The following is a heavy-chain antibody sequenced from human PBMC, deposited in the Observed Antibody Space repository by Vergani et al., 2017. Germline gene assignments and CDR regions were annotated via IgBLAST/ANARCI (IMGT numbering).Heavy chain of an antibody. CDR3: ARAWGGSSYYYYYGMDV. CDR2: ISSSSSYI. CDR1: GFTFSSYS. V-gene: IGHV3-21*04. D-gene: IGHD6-13*01. Sequence: EVQLVESGGGLVKPGGSLRLSRAASGFTFSSYSMNWVRQAPGKGLEWVSSISSSSSYIYYADSVKGRFTISRDNAKNSLYLQMNSLRAEDTAVYYCARAWGGSSYYYYYGMDVWGQGTTVTVSS. J-gene: IGHJ6*02.